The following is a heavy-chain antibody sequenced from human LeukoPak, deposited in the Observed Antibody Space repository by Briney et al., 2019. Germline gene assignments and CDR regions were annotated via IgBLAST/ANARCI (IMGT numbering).Heavy chain of an antibody. CDR3: AKEKGSSGWFDYFDY. CDR1: GFTFSTYG. CDR2: ISYDGSNE. Sequence: PGGSLRLSCAASGFTFSTYGMHWVRQAPGKGLEWVAVISYDGSNEYYADSVKGRFTISRDNSKNTLYLQMSSLRAEDTAVYYCAKEKGSSGWFDYFDYRGQGTLVTVSS. D-gene: IGHD6-19*01. V-gene: IGHV3-30*18. J-gene: IGHJ4*02.